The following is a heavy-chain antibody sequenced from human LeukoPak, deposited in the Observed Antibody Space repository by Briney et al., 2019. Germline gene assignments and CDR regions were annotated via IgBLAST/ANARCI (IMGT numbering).Heavy chain of an antibody. CDR1: GFTFSSYA. Sequence: GGSLRLSCAASGFTFSSYAMSWVRQAPGKGLEWASAISGSGGSTYYADSVKGRFTISRDNSKNTLYLQMNSLRAEDTAVYYCAKSARNTIFGVVIIDYWGQGTLVTVSS. J-gene: IGHJ4*02. CDR3: AKSARNTIFGVVIIDY. D-gene: IGHD3-3*01. V-gene: IGHV3-23*01. CDR2: ISGSGGST.